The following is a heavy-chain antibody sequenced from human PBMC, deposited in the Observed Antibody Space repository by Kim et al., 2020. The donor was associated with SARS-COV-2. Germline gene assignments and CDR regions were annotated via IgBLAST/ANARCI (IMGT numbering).Heavy chain of an antibody. V-gene: IGHV4-39*01. CDR1: GGSISSNSRY. J-gene: IGHJ5*02. Sequence: SETLSLTCTVSGGSISSNSRYWDWIRQPPGKPLEWIGNIHYSGRARYNPSLQSRVTLFVDTSKNQFSLRLTSVTAADKAIYYCATHEEALNWFDPWGRGILSPSPQ. CDR2: IHYSGRA. CDR3: ATHEEALNWFDP.